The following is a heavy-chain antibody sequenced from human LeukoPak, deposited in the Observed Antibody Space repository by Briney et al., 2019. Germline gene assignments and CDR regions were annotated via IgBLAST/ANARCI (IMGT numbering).Heavy chain of an antibody. CDR1: GFTFSSYS. J-gene: IGHJ6*02. CDR3: ARTATVAGPIYFYQGMDV. D-gene: IGHD6-19*01. Sequence: GGSLRLSCAASGFTFSSYSMNWVRQAPGKGLEWVSSISSSSSYIYYADSVKGRFTISRDNAKNSLYLQMNSLRAEDTALYYCARTATVAGPIYFYQGMDVWGQGTTVTVSS. V-gene: IGHV3-21*04. CDR2: ISSSSSYI.